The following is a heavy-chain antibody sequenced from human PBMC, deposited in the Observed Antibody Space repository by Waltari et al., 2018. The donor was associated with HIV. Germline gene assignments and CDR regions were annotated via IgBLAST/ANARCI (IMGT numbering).Heavy chain of an antibody. J-gene: IGHJ5*02. D-gene: IGHD1-26*01. Sequence: VESGGGLVQPGGSLRLSCAASGFTFSIYWMSWLRQAPGKGLEWVANIKQDGSEKHYADSVRGRFTISRDNTKNSLYLQMNSLRAEDTAVYYCVKYSGSYWGAHNWFDPWGQGTLVTVSS. CDR1: GFTFSIYW. CDR2: IKQDGSEK. CDR3: VKYSGSYWGAHNWFDP. V-gene: IGHV3-7*01.